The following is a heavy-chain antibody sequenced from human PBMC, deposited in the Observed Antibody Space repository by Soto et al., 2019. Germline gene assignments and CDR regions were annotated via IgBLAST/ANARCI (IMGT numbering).Heavy chain of an antibody. J-gene: IGHJ4*02. CDR1: GTSVFGANW. Sequence: QVHLQESGPGLVNPLETLSLTCTVSGTSVFGANWWGWVRQPPGKGLEWIGEIHSSGNTDYNPSLKSRVTLSVDMSKNESSLQLTSVTAADTAVYYCARTGPYSSGNNWGQGTLVAVSS. CDR3: ARTGPYSSGNN. CDR2: IHSSGNT. D-gene: IGHD3-22*01. V-gene: IGHV4-4*02.